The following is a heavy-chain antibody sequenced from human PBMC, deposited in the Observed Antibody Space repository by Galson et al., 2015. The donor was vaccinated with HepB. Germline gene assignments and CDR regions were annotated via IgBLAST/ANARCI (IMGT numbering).Heavy chain of an antibody. D-gene: IGHD2-15*01. J-gene: IGHJ4*02. CDR3: AKEYCSGGSCYGGVDY. Sequence: SLRLSCAASGFIFSSYAMSWVRQAPGKGLEWVSAISGSGGSTYHADSVKGRFTISRDNSKNTLYLQMNSLRAEDTAVYYCAKEYCSGGSCYGGVDYWGQGTLVTVSS. V-gene: IGHV3-23*01. CDR1: GFIFSSYA. CDR2: ISGSGGST.